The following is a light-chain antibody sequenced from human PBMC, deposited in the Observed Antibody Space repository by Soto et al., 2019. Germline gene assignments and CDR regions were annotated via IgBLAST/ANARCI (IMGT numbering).Light chain of an antibody. Sequence: QSALTQPPAASGSPGQSVTISCTGSRSDIGDSNYVSWYQQHPRTAPKLIISEVINRPSGVPDRFSASKSGNTASLTISGLQAEDEADYYCASKAGSSRHVVFGGVTKLTVL. V-gene: IGLV2-8*01. J-gene: IGLJ2*01. CDR2: EVI. CDR3: ASKAGSSRHVV. CDR1: RSDIGDSNY.